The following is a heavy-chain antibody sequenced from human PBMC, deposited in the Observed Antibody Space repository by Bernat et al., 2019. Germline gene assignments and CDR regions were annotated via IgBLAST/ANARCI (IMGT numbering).Heavy chain of an antibody. D-gene: IGHD5-12*01. V-gene: IGHV1-24*01. J-gene: IGHJ4*02. CDR3: ATDRGGYDYRAPFDY. CDR1: GYTLTELS. CDR2: FDPEDGET. Sequence: QVQLVQSGAEVKKPGASVKVSCKVSGYTLTELSIHWVRQAPGKGLEWMGGFDPEDGETIYAQKFQGRVTMTEDTSTDTAYMELCSLRSDDTAVYYCATDRGGYDYRAPFDYWGQGALVTVSS.